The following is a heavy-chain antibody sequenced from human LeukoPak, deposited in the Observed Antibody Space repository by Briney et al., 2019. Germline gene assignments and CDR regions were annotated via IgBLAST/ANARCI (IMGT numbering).Heavy chain of an antibody. CDR1: GFTFSSYA. V-gene: IGHV3-23*01. CDR3: ATPTPHSSDPSLYYYYMDV. CDR2: ISGSGGST. J-gene: IGHJ6*03. Sequence: GGSLRLSCAASGFTFSSYAMSWVRQAPGKGLEWVSAISGSGGSTYYADSVKGRFTISRDNSKNTLYLQMNSLRAEDTAVYYCATPTPHSSDPSLYYYYMDVWGKGTTVTISS. D-gene: IGHD3-10*01.